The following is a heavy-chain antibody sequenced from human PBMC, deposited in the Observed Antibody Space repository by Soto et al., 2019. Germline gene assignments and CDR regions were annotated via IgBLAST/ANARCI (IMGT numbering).Heavy chain of an antibody. CDR1: GFIFSDSA. J-gene: IGHJ6*02. CDR2: IRSKANSYAT. CDR3: TSDYSNYYYGMDV. D-gene: IGHD4-4*01. Sequence: EVQLVESGGGLVQPGGSLKLSCAASGFIFSDSAMHWVRQASGKGLEWVGRIRSKANSYATVYAASVEGRFTMSRDDSKHKAYLQMNSLKTEDTAVYYCTSDYSNYYYGMDVWGQGTTVTVSS. V-gene: IGHV3-73*01.